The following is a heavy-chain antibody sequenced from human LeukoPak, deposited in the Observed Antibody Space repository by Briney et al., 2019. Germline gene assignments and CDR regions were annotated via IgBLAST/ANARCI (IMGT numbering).Heavy chain of an antibody. CDR2: ISGSGDNT. Sequence: GGSLRLSCAASGFTFSSYAMSWVRQAPGKGLEWVSAISGSGDNTYYADSMKGRFTISRDNSKNTLSLQMNSLRAEDTAVYYCAKASYYYDSSDRFDYWGQGTRVTVSS. J-gene: IGHJ4*02. CDR3: AKASYYYDSSDRFDY. CDR1: GFTFSSYA. V-gene: IGHV3-23*01. D-gene: IGHD3-22*01.